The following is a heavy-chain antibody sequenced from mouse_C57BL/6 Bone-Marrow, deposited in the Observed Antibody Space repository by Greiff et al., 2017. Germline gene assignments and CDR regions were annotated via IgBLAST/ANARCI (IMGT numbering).Heavy chain of an antibody. D-gene: IGHD1-1*01. CDR3: ARGPYYGSSYPFAY. CDR2: INPGSGGT. CDR1: GYAFTNYL. Sequence: QVQLQQSGAELVRPGTSVKVSCKASGYAFTNYLIEWVKQRPGQGLEWIGVINPGSGGTNYNEKFKGKATLTADKSSSTAYMQLSSLTSEDSAVYFGARGPYYGSSYPFAYWGQGTLVTVSA. V-gene: IGHV1-54*01. J-gene: IGHJ3*01.